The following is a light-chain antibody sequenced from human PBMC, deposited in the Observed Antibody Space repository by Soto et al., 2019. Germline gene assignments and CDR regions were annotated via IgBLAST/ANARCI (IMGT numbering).Light chain of an antibody. CDR2: EVS. CDR3: SSYTTSNTLI. CDR1: SSDVGGYNY. Sequence: QSALTQPASVSGSPGQSITISCTGTSSDVGGYNYVSWYQQHPGKAPKLMIYEVSYRPSGVSHRFSGSKSGNAASLTISGLLAEDEADYYCSSYTTSNTLIFGGGTTLTVL. V-gene: IGLV2-14*01. J-gene: IGLJ2*01.